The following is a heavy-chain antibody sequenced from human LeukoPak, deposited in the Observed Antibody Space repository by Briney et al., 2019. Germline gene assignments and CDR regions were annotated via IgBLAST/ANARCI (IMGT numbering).Heavy chain of an antibody. V-gene: IGHV1-69*13. CDR1: GGTFSSYA. J-gene: IGHJ4*02. CDR3: AREPRFLEWLPFDY. Sequence: SVKVSCKASGGTFSSYAISWVRQAPGQGLEWMGGIIPIFGTANYAQKFQGRVTITADESTSTAYMELSSLRSEDTAVYYCAREPRFLEWLPFDYWGQGTLVTVSS. CDR2: IIPIFGTA. D-gene: IGHD3-3*01.